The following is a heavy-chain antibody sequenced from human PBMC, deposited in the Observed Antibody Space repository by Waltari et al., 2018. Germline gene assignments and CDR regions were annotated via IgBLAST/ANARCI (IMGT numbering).Heavy chain of an antibody. V-gene: IGHV3-53*01. CDR2: LYVIGTT. CDR3: ARVIGPYDAFDI. Sequence: EVQLVESGGDLIQPGGSLRLSCAVSGFNVSDHYMTWVRQAPGKGLGCVSVLYVIGTTYYADAVKCRFIISGDTDKNTLYLQMNSLRAEDTAVYFCARVIGPYDAFDIWGQGTHVTVSS. J-gene: IGHJ3*02. CDR1: GFNVSDHY.